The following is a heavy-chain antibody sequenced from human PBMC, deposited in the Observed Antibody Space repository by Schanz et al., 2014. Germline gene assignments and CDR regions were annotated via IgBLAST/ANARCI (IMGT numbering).Heavy chain of an antibody. CDR1: AFIFRSYS. CDR3: ARDSGSHYLVDY. Sequence: EVQLVESGGGLVQPGGSLRLSCAASAFIFRSYSMHWVRQAPGKGLEWVSYTSRSSSTIYYADSVRGRFTISRDNAKNSLYLQMNSLRAEDTAVYYCARDSGSHYLVDYWGQGTLVTVSS. D-gene: IGHD1-26*01. CDR2: TSRSSSTI. V-gene: IGHV3-48*01. J-gene: IGHJ4*02.